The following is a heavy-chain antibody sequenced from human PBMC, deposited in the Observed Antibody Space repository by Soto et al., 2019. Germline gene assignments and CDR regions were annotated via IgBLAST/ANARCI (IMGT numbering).Heavy chain of an antibody. Sequence: SETLSLTCPVSGGSISSYYWSWIRQPPGKGLEWIGYIYYSGSTNYNPSLKSRVTISVDTSKNQFSLKLSSVTAADTAVYYCAREGGVWAAAGQYYFDYWGQGTLVTVSS. CDR3: AREGGVWAAAGQYYFDY. CDR1: GGSISSYY. CDR2: IYYSGST. D-gene: IGHD6-13*01. J-gene: IGHJ4*02. V-gene: IGHV4-59*01.